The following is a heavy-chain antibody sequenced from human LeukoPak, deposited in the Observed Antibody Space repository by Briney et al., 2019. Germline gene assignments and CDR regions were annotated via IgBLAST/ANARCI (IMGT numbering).Heavy chain of an antibody. V-gene: IGHV4-59*08. CDR2: IYYSGST. CDR1: GGSISSYY. J-gene: IGHJ3*02. CDR3: ARVSIFGVVISHDAFDI. D-gene: IGHD3-3*01. Sequence: SETLSLTCTVSGGSISSYYWSWIRQPPGKGLEWIGYIYYSGSTNYNPSLKSRVTISVDTSKNQFSLKLSSVTAADTAVYYCARVSIFGVVISHDAFDIWGQGTMVTVSS.